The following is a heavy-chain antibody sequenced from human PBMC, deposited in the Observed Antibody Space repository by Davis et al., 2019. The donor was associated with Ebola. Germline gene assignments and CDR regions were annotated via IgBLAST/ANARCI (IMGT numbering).Heavy chain of an antibody. V-gene: IGHV3-69-1*01. CDR3: ARISLSAINSRTPDRYYYYYGMDV. CDR1: GFTFSDYY. CDR2: ISSSSYI. D-gene: IGHD4-23*01. J-gene: IGHJ6*02. Sequence: PGGSLRLSCAASGFTFSDYYMSWIRQAPGKGLEWVSYISSSSYIYYADSVKGRFTISRDNAKNSLYLQMNSLRAEDTAVYYCARISLSAINSRTPDRYYYYYGMDVWGQGTTVTVSS.